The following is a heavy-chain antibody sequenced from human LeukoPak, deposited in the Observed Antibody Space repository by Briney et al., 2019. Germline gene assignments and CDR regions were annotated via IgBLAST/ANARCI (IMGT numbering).Heavy chain of an antibody. CDR1: GFTFSSYS. D-gene: IGHD2-15*01. CDR2: ISSSSSYI. Sequence: GGSLRLSCAASGFTFSSYSMNWVRQAPGKGLEWVSSISSSSSYIYYADSVKGRFTISRDNAKNSLYLQMNSLRAEDTAVYYCARDGEDCSGGSCCGDYWGQGTLVTVSS. CDR3: ARDGEDCSGGSCCGDY. J-gene: IGHJ4*02. V-gene: IGHV3-21*01.